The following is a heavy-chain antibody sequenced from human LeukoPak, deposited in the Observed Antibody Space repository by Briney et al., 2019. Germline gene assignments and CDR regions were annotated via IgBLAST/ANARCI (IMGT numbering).Heavy chain of an antibody. CDR3: ARDLAMYSPDLDY. J-gene: IGHJ4*02. D-gene: IGHD1-26*01. CDR2: INPNTGGT. Sequence: ASVKVSCKASGYTFTDYYMHWVRQAPGQGLEWMGWINPNTGGTDYIQKFQGRVTMTRDTSISTAYMELNSLRSDDTAVYYCARDLAMYSPDLDYWGQGTLVTVSS. CDR1: GYTFTDYY. V-gene: IGHV1-2*02.